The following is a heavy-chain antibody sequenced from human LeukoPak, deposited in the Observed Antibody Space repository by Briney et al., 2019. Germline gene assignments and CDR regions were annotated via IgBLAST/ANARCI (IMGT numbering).Heavy chain of an antibody. Sequence: ASVKVSCKASGGTFSSYAMSWVRQAPGKGLEWVSAISGSGGSTYYADSAKGRFTISRDNSKNTLYLQMNSLRAEDTAVYYCAKSRLWYQLLISYWGQGTLVTVSS. V-gene: IGHV3-23*01. D-gene: IGHD2-2*01. CDR2: ISGSGGST. J-gene: IGHJ4*02. CDR1: GGTFSSYA. CDR3: AKSRLWYQLLISY.